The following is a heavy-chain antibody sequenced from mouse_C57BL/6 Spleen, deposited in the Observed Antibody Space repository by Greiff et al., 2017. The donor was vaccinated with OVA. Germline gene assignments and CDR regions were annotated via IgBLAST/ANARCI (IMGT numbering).Heavy chain of an antibody. J-gene: IGHJ4*01. CDR1: GFTFTDYY. CDR2: IRNKANGYTT. CDR3: ARSYYGPYYYAMDY. D-gene: IGHD2-10*01. Sequence: EVMLVESGGGLVQPGGSLSLSCAASGFTFTDYYMSWVRQPPGKALEWLGFIRNKANGYTTEYSASVKGRFTISRDNSQSILYLQMNALRAEDSATYYCARSYYGPYYYAMDYWGQGTSVTVSS. V-gene: IGHV7-3*01.